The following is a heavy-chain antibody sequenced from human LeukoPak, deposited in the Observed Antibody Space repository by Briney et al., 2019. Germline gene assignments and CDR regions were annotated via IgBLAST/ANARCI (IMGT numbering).Heavy chain of an antibody. D-gene: IGHD2-21*02. CDR3: ARGRLAYCGGDCDWFDP. CDR2: TSSSSSYI. J-gene: IGHJ5*02. Sequence: GGALRLSCAASGFTFSSYSMNWVRQAPGKGLEWVSSTSSSSSYIYYADSVKGRFTISRDNAKNSLYLQMISLRAEDTAVYYCARGRLAYCGGDCDWFDPWGQGTLVTVSS. CDR1: GFTFSSYS. V-gene: IGHV3-21*01.